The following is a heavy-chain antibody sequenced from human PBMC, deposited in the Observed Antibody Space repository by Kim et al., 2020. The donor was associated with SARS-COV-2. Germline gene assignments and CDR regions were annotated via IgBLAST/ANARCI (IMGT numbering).Heavy chain of an antibody. Sequence: SVKGRFTISRANAKNSLYLQMNSLRAEDTAVYYCASLSRRGYSYGSNFDYWGQGTLVTVSS. D-gene: IGHD5-18*01. V-gene: IGHV3-21*01. J-gene: IGHJ4*02. CDR3: ASLSRRGYSYGSNFDY.